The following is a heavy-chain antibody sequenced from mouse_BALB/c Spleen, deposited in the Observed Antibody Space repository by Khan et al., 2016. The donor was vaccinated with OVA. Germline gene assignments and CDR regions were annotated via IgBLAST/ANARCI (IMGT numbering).Heavy chain of an antibody. Sequence: QVQLKESGPGLVAPSQSLSITCTVSGFSLTSYGVPWVRHPPGKVLGWLVVIWSDGSTNYNSVLKSRLSISKDNSKSQVFLKMNSLQTDDTAIYYCARWFDGYSSLYAMDYWGQGTSVTVSS. V-gene: IGHV2-6*02. CDR3: ARWFDGYSSLYAMDY. CDR2: IWSDGST. CDR1: GFSLTSYG. D-gene: IGHD2-3*01. J-gene: IGHJ4*01.